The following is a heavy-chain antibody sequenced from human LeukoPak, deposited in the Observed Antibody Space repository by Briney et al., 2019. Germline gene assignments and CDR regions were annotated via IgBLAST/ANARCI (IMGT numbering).Heavy chain of an antibody. CDR2: ISSSSSYI. D-gene: IGHD5-18*01. Sequence: PGVSLRRYCAASGFTFSSYSMNWLRQAPGQGLEWVSSISSSSSYIYYADSVKGRFTISRDNAKNSLYLQMNSLSAEDRAVYYCAREESELWLFFGDWGQGTVVTVSS. V-gene: IGHV3-21*01. CDR3: AREESELWLFFGD. CDR1: GFTFSSYS. J-gene: IGHJ4*02.